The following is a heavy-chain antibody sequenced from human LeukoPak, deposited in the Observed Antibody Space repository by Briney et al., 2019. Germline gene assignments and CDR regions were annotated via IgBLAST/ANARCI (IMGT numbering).Heavy chain of an antibody. V-gene: IGHV3-74*01. CDR3: ARGPYRSGWYYFDY. D-gene: IGHD6-19*01. J-gene: IGHJ4*02. Sequence: GGSLRLSCAASGFTFSIYWMHWVRQAPGRGLVWVSRINRDGSSTSYADSVKGRFTISRDNAKNTLYLQMNSLRAEDTAVYYCARGPYRSGWYYFDYWGQGTLVTVSS. CDR1: GFTFSIYW. CDR2: INRDGSST.